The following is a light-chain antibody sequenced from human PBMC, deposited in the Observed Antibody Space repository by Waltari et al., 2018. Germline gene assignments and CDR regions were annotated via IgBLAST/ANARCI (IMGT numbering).Light chain of an antibody. Sequence: EIVMTQSPATLSVSPGERATLSCRASQSVSSNLAWYQQKPGQAPRLLSYGASTRATGIPARFSGSVSGTEFTLTVSSLQSEDFAVYYCQQYNLWPPYTFGQGTKLEIK. CDR1: QSVSSN. V-gene: IGKV3-15*01. J-gene: IGKJ2*01. CDR3: QQYNLWPPYT. CDR2: GAS.